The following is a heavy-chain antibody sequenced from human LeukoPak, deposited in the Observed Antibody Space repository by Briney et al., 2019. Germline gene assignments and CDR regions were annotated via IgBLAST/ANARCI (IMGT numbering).Heavy chain of an antibody. CDR2: ISPYNGNT. Sequence: ASVKVSCKASGYTFTSYGISWVRQAPGHGLEWMGWISPYNGNTNYAQELQGRVTITTDTSTSTAYMELRSLRSDDTAVYYCARAPAMVRYIQFDYWGQGTLVTVSS. V-gene: IGHV1-18*01. CDR3: ARAPAMVRYIQFDY. CDR1: GYTFTSYG. D-gene: IGHD3-10*01. J-gene: IGHJ4*02.